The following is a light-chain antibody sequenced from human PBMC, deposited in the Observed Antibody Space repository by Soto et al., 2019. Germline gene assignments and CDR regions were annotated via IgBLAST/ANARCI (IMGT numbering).Light chain of an antibody. CDR1: SSDVGGYTY. V-gene: IGLV2-14*01. CDR3: SSYTSSSTPYV. Sequence: QSVLTQPASVSGSPGQSITISCTGTSSDVGGYTYVSWYQQHPGKAPEVIIYEVSNRLSGVSNRFSGSKSGNTASLTISGLQAEDEADYFCSSYTSSSTPYVFGTGTKV. J-gene: IGLJ1*01. CDR2: EVS.